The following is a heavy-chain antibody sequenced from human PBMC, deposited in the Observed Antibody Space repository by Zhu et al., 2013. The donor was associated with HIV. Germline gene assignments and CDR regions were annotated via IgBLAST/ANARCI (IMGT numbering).Heavy chain of an antibody. CDR3: ARDESGWYGGNWFDP. CDR1: GGTFSSYT. Sequence: QVQLVQSGAEVKKPGSSVKVSCKASGGTFSSYTISWVRQAPGQGLEWMGRIIPILGIANYAQKFQGRVTITADKSTSTAYMELSSLRSEDTAVYYCARDESGWYGGNWFDPWGRGNPSVTVSS. D-gene: IGHD6-19*01. V-gene: IGHV1-69*08. CDR2: IIPILGIA. J-gene: IGHJ5*02.